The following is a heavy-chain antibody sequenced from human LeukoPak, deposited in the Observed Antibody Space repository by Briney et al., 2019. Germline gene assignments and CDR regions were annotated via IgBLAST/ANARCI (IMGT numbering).Heavy chain of an antibody. Sequence: GASVKVSCKASGYTFTSYDINWVRQAPGQGLEWVGCMTPNSGNTGSAQKFQGRVTMTRNTSISTAYMELTSLRSEDTAVYYCARGTITMLRGLIIRFNWFDPWGQGTLVTVSS. CDR1: GYTFTSYD. CDR2: MTPNSGNT. V-gene: IGHV1-8*01. D-gene: IGHD3-10*01. J-gene: IGHJ5*02. CDR3: ARGTITMLRGLIIRFNWFDP.